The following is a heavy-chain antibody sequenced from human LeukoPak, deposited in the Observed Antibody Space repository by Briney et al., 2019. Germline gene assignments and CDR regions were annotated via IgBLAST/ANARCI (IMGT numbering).Heavy chain of an antibody. V-gene: IGHV3-21*01. CDR2: ISSSSSYI. Sequence: GGSLRLSWAASGFTFSSNSMNWVRQAPRKGLEWVSSISSSSSYIYYADSVKGRFTISRDNAKNSLYLQMNSLRAEDTAVYYCARGASYLVPAANDFDYWGQGTLVTVSS. D-gene: IGHD2-2*01. CDR3: ARGASYLVPAANDFDY. J-gene: IGHJ4*02. CDR1: GFTFSSNS.